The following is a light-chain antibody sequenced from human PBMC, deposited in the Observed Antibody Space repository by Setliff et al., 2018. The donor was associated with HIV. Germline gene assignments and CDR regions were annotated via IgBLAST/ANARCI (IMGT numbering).Light chain of an antibody. J-gene: IGLJ3*02. Sequence: QSALTQPASVSGSPGPSITISCTGTSSDVGSYDLVSWYQQHPGKAPKVIIYEVNERPSGVSNRFSGSKSGNAASLTISGLQPEDEAEYYCCSYAGSTTLVFGGGTKVTVL. CDR1: SSDVGSYDL. CDR3: CSYAGSTTLV. CDR2: EVN. V-gene: IGLV2-23*02.